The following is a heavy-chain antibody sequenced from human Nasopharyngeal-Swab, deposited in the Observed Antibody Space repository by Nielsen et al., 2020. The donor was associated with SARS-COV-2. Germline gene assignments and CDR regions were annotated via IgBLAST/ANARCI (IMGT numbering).Heavy chain of an antibody. V-gene: IGHV1-24*01. J-gene: IGHJ5*02. CDR3: ATSAPYCSGGSCYSSWFDP. Sequence: ASVQVSCKVSAYTLTELSIHWVRQPPAKGLEWMGGFDPEDGETIYAQKFQGSVTMTEDTSTDTAYMELSSLRSEDTAVYYCATSAPYCSGGSCYSSWFDPWGQGTLVTVSS. CDR1: AYTLTELS. CDR2: FDPEDGET. D-gene: IGHD2-15*01.